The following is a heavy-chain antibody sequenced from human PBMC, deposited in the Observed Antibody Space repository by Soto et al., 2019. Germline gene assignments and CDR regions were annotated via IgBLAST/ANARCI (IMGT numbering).Heavy chain of an antibody. D-gene: IGHD3-10*01. CDR3: AKVGPYDSGSYMFRYNWFGP. Sequence: PGGSLRLSCADSGFTFSHYSMNWVRQAPGKGLEWVSYISSSSRNIYYAHSVKGRFTIFRDNAKNSLYLQMNSLRAEDTAVYYCAKVGPYDSGSYMFRYNWFGPWGPGTLVTVSS. CDR2: ISSSSRNI. J-gene: IGHJ5*02. CDR1: GFTFSHYS. V-gene: IGHV3-48*01.